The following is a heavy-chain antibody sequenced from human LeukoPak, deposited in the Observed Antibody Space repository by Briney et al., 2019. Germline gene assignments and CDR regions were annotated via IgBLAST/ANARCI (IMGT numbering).Heavy chain of an antibody. CDR1: GFTFSSYA. Sequence: GGSLRLSCAASGFTFSSYAMSWVRQAPGKGLEWVSAISGSGGSTYYADSVKGRFTISRDNSKNTLYLQMNSLRAEDTAVYYCAKGGMTQWLVLDFWHYWGQGTLATVSS. V-gene: IGHV3-23*01. D-gene: IGHD6-19*01. CDR2: ISGSGGST. CDR3: AKGGMTQWLVLDFWHY. J-gene: IGHJ4*02.